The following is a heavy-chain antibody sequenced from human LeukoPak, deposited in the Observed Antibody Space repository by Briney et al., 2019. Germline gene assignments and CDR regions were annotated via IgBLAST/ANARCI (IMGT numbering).Heavy chain of an antibody. CDR2: INPNSGGT. D-gene: IGHD2-15*01. CDR1: GYTFTGYY. J-gene: IGHJ5*02. V-gene: IGHV1-2*02. CDR3: ARDLRYCSGGSCYPNWFDP. Sequence: ASVKVSCKASGYTFTGYYMHWVRQAPGQGLEWMGWINPNSGGTNYAQKFQGRVTMTRDTSISTAYMELSRLRSDDTAVYYCARDLRYCSGGSCYPNWFDPWGQGTLVTVSS.